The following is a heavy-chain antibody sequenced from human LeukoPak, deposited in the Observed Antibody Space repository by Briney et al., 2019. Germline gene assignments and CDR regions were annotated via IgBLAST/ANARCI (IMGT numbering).Heavy chain of an antibody. V-gene: IGHV3-9*01. J-gene: IGHJ4*02. CDR3: AKSHYDSSGSVSD. Sequence: GGSLRLSCAASGFTFDDYAMHWVRQAPGKGLEWVSGISWNSGSTGYADSVKGRFTISRDNAKNSLYLQMNSLRAEDTALYYCAKSHYDSSGSVSDWGQGTLVTVSS. CDR2: ISWNSGST. D-gene: IGHD3-22*01. CDR1: GFTFDDYA.